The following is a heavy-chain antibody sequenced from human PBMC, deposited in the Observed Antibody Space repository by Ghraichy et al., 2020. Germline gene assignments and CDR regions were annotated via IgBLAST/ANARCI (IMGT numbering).Heavy chain of an antibody. CDR2: ISYHGRDT. D-gene: IGHD5-24*01. Sequence: GGSLRLSCAASGFTFSNHAMHWVRQAPGKGLEWVAVISYHGRDTYYADSVKGRFTISRDNSKYTLYLQMNSLRAEETAVYYCAGHRDGYSYWGQGALVTVSS. CDR3: AGHRDGYSY. CDR1: GFTFSNHA. V-gene: IGHV3-30*04. J-gene: IGHJ4*02.